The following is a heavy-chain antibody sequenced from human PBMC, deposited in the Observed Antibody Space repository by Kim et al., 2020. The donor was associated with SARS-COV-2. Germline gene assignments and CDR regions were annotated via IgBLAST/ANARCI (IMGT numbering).Heavy chain of an antibody. CDR2: T. J-gene: IGHJ4*02. Sequence: TIYAQKFQGRVTVTEDTSTDTAYMELSSLRSEDTAVYYCATELTTVTIPYWGQGTLVTVSS. D-gene: IGHD4-17*01. CDR3: ATELTTVTIPY. V-gene: IGHV1-24*01.